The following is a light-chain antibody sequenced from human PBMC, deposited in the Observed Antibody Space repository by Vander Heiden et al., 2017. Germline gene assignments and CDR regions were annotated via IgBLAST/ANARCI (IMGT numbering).Light chain of an antibody. V-gene: IGLV1-40*01. CDR1: SSNVGAGYD. CDR2: GNS. J-gene: IGLJ3*02. CDR3: QTYDSSLSGSGV. Sequence: QSVLPPPPSVSGARGRRVTITCAGSSSNVGAGYDVHWDQQLPGTAPKLLIYGNSNRPSGVPARFSGSRSGTSASLAITGLQAEDEADYECQTYDSSLSGSGVFGGGTKLTVL.